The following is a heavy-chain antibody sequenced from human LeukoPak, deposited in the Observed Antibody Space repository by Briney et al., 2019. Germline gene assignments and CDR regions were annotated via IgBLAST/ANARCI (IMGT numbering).Heavy chain of an antibody. J-gene: IGHJ4*02. CDR1: GYTFTSYA. D-gene: IGHD6-6*01. CDR2: INTNTGNP. Sequence: ASVKVSCKASGYTFTSYAMNWVRQAPGQGLGWMGWINTNTGNPTYAQGFTGRFVFSLDTSVSTAYLQISSLKAEDTAVYYCARSSIAARPSPVDYWGQGTLVTVSS. V-gene: IGHV7-4-1*02. CDR3: ARSSIAARPSPVDY.